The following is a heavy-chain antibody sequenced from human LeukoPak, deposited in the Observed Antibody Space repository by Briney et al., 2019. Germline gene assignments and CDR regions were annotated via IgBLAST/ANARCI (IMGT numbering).Heavy chain of an antibody. V-gene: IGHV3-30-3*01. CDR1: GFTFSSYA. CDR3: ASNVGYCSSTSCPFAFDI. Sequence: PGRSLRLSCAASGFTFSSYAMHWVRQAPGKGLEWVAVISYDGSNKYYADSVKGRFTISRDNSKNTLYLQMNSLRAEDTAVYYCASNVGYCSSTSCPFAFDIWGQGTMVTVSS. D-gene: IGHD2-2*01. J-gene: IGHJ3*02. CDR2: ISYDGSNK.